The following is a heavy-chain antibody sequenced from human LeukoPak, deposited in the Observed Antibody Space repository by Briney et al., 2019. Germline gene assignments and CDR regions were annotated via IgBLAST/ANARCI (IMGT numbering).Heavy chain of an antibody. V-gene: IGHV1-18*01. CDR2: ISTYNGYT. J-gene: IGHJ4*02. CDR1: GYTFTSYG. D-gene: IGHD2-2*01. Sequence: ASVKVSCKDSGYTFTSYGISWVRQAPGQGLEWMGWISTYNGYTNYAQKLQGRVTMTTDTSTSTAYMELRSLRSDDTAVYYCARDDCSSSSCYLSYWGQGTLVTVSS. CDR3: ARDDCSSSSCYLSY.